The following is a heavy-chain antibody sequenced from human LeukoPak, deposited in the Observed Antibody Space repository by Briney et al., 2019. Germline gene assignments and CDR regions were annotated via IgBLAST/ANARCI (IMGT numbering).Heavy chain of an antibody. CDR3: ARAFQPRSIVGAIDY. D-gene: IGHD1-26*01. CDR1: GFTLSSYA. CDR2: ISSNGGST. V-gene: IGHV3-64*01. J-gene: IGHJ4*02. Sequence: GGSLRLSCAASGFTLSSYAMHWVRQAPGKGLEYVSAISSNGGSTYYANSVKGRFTISRDNSKNTLYLQMGSLRAEDMAVYYCARAFQPRSIVGAIDYWGQGTLVTVSS.